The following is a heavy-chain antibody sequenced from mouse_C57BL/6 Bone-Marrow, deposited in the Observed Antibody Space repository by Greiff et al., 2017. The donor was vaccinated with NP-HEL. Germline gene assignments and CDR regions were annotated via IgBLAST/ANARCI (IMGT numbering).Heavy chain of an antibody. CDR2: SRNKANDYTT. CDR3: ARDALDWYFEV. J-gene: IGHJ1*03. CDR1: GFTFSDFY. Sequence: EVQVVESGGGLVQSGRSLRLSCATSGFTFSDFYMEWVRQAPGKGLEWIAASRNKANDYTTEYTASVKGRFIVSRDTSKSILYLQMNALRAEDTAIYDCARDALDWYFEVWGTGTTVTVSS. V-gene: IGHV7-1*01.